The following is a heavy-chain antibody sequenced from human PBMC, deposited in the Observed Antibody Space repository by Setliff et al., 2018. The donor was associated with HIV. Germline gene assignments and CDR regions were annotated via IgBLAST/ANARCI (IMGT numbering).Heavy chain of an antibody. CDR2: ISSGGGT. V-gene: IGHV3-23*01. CDR1: GFIFSTFP. D-gene: IGHD6-13*01. Sequence: GSLRLSCAASGFIFSTFPMHWVRQAPGKGLEWVSAISSGGGTYYADFVKGRFTISRDNSKNTLYLQMNSLRAEDTAVYYCAKAPLTIVATGGEDCWGQGTLVTVSS. CDR3: AKAPLTIVATGGEDC. J-gene: IGHJ4*02.